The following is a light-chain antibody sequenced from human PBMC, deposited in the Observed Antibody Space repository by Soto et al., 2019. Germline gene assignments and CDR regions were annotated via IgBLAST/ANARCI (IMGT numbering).Light chain of an antibody. Sequence: EIVMTQSPVTLSASPGERVTLSCRASQSVNINLAWYQQRPGQAPRVLIYGASNRASGIPDRFSGSGSGTDFTLTISSLQPDDFATYYCQQYNSYPLTFGGGTKVEIK. CDR3: QQYNSYPLT. CDR2: GAS. V-gene: IGKV3D-15*01. CDR1: QSVNIN. J-gene: IGKJ4*01.